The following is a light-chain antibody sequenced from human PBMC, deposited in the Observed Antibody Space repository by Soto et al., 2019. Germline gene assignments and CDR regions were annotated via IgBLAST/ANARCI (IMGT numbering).Light chain of an antibody. J-gene: IGKJ4*01. Sequence: IQFTQSPSSLSASVGDRVTIACRASQGISSYLAWYQQKPGKAPKLLIYAASTLQSGVPSRFSGSGSGTDFTLTISSMQPEAFANYYCQQLNSYPLTFGGGTKVDIK. V-gene: IGKV1-9*01. CDR2: AAS. CDR3: QQLNSYPLT. CDR1: QGISSY.